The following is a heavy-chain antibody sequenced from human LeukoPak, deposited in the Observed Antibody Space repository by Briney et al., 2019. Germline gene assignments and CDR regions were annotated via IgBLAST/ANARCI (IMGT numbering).Heavy chain of an antibody. Sequence: GGSLRLSCAASGFTFSSYAMSWVRQAPWKGLEWVSGISGSGATTYYADSVKGRFTISRDNSKNTLYLQMNNLRAEDTAVYYCAKDRGTDVFRYFDYWGQGTLVTVSS. CDR3: AKDRGTDVFRYFDY. CDR1: GFTFSSYA. V-gene: IGHV3-23*01. J-gene: IGHJ4*02. CDR2: ISGSGATT. D-gene: IGHD3-9*01.